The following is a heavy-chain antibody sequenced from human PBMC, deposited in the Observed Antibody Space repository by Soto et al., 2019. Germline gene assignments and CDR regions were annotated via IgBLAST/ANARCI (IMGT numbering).Heavy chain of an antibody. V-gene: IGHV4-61*01. D-gene: IGHD2-2*01. CDR1: GGSVSSSSYY. CDR3: ARLDCISTSCLFDY. Sequence: QVQLQESGPGLVKPSETLSLTCTVSGGSVSSSSYYWSWIRQPPGKELEWIAYIYYSGSTNHNPSLKSRVTISVDPYKNPFALRLSSVTAADTAVYYCARLDCISTSCLFDYWGQGTLVTVSS. CDR2: IYYSGST. J-gene: IGHJ4*02.